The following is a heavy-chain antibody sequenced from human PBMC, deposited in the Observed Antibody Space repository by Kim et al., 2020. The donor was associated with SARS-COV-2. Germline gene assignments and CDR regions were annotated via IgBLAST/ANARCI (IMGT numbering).Heavy chain of an antibody. CDR1: GGSIRSGGYS. CDR2: IDYSGST. CDR3: ARETSLGSYAFDY. J-gene: IGHJ4*02. Sequence: SETLSLTCVVSGGSIRSGGYSWSWIRQAPGKVLEWIGYIDYSGSTYYSPSLKSRVTMSVDRSNNQFSLKLNSVTAADTAVYFCARETSLGSYAFDYWGRGTLVTVLS. V-gene: IGHV4-30-2*01. D-gene: IGHD3-16*01.